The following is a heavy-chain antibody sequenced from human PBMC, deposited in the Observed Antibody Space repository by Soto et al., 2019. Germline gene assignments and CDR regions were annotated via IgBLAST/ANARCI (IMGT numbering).Heavy chain of an antibody. Sequence: EVQLVESGGGLVQPGGSLRLSCKVSGFIFSSYWMTWVRQAPGKGLEWVANIGQDGSEKYYADSVKGRFTISRDNAKNSLFLQMNSLRVEDTAVYYCEGGHKADYWGQGSLVIVSS. J-gene: IGHJ4*02. V-gene: IGHV3-7*01. CDR1: GFIFSSYW. CDR3: EGGHKADY. CDR2: IGQDGSEK.